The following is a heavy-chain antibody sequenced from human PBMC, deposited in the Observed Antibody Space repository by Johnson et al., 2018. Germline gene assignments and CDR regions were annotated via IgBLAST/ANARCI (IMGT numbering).Heavy chain of an antibody. J-gene: IGHJ6*03. CDR2: ISSSGSTI. Sequence: VQLVESGGGLVKPGGSXRLSCAASGFTFSDYYMSWIRQAPGKGLEWVSYISSSGSTIYYADPVKGRFTISRENAKNSLYLQMNSLRAEDTAVYYCARDRQATDWYYYYDMDVWGKGTTVTVSS. D-gene: IGHD2-21*01. CDR3: ARDRQATDWYYYYDMDV. V-gene: IGHV3-11*04. CDR1: GFTFSDYY.